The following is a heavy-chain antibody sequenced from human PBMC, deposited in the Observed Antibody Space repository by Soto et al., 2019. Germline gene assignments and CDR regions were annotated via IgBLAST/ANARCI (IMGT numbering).Heavy chain of an antibody. D-gene: IGHD3-10*01. V-gene: IGHV1-69*06. J-gene: IGHJ6*02. CDR1: GGTFSSYA. CDR3: ARDHKVVRRLTKSGMDV. Sequence: SVKVSCKASGGTFSSYAISWVRQAPGQGLEWMGGIIPIFGTANYAQKFQGRVTITADKSTSTAYMELSSLRSEDTAVYYCARDHKVVRRLTKSGMDVWGQGTTVTVSS. CDR2: IIPIFGTA.